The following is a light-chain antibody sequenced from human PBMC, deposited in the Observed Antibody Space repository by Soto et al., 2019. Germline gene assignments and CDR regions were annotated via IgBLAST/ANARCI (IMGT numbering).Light chain of an antibody. Sequence: EIVLTQSPATLSLSPGERATLSCRASQSVARNLAWYHKKPGQSPRLVIYDASNRAFGIPDRFSGSGSGTDFTLSISSLEPEDFADYYCQQRSNRPPVTFGQGTRLEIK. CDR2: DAS. V-gene: IGKV3-11*01. CDR3: QQRSNRPPVT. J-gene: IGKJ2*01. CDR1: QSVARN.